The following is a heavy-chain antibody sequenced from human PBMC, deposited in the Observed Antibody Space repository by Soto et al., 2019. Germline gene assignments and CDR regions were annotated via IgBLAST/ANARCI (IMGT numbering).Heavy chain of an antibody. Sequence: VALRLSCAASGFTFSSYAMSWVRQAAGKGLEWVSAISGSGGSTYYADSVKGRFTISRDNSKNTLYLQMNSLRAEDTAVYYCAKGLGYYDSSGSPDAFDIWGQGTMVTVSS. CDR1: GFTFSSYA. D-gene: IGHD3-22*01. CDR2: ISGSGGST. J-gene: IGHJ3*02. V-gene: IGHV3-23*01. CDR3: AKGLGYYDSSGSPDAFDI.